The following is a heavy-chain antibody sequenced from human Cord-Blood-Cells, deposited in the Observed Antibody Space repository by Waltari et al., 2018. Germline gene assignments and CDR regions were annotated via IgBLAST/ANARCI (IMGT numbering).Heavy chain of an antibody. V-gene: IGHV3-13*01. J-gene: IGHJ3*02. CDR2: IGTAGDT. CDR3: ARYTELRRAFDI. D-gene: IGHD1-26*01. CDR1: GFTFSSYD. Sequence: EVQLVESGGGLVQPGGSLRLSCAASGFTFSSYDMHWVRQATGKGLEWVSAIGTAGDTYYPGSVKDRFTISRENAKNSLYLQMNSLRAGDTAVYYCARYTELRRAFDIWGQGTMVTVSS.